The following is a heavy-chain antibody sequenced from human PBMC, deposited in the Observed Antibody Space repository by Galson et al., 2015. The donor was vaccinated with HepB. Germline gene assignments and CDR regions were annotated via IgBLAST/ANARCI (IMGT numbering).Heavy chain of an antibody. Sequence: SLRLSCAASGFTFSSYAMSWVRQAPGKGLEWVSAISGSGGSTYYADSVKGRFTISRDNSKNTLYLQMNSLRAEDTAVYYCAKDPHDIIAVAGEIDYWGPGTLVTVSS. D-gene: IGHD6-19*01. CDR2: ISGSGGST. CDR3: AKDPHDIIAVAGEIDY. CDR1: GFTFSSYA. V-gene: IGHV3-23*01. J-gene: IGHJ4*02.